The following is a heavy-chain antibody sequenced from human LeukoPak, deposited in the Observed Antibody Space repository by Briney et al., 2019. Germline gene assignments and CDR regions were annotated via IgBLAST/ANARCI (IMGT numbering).Heavy chain of an antibody. Sequence: TGGSLRLSCAASGFTFSSYGMHWVRQAPGKGLEWVAVIWYDGSNKYYADSVKGRFTISRDNSKNTLYLQMNSLRAEDTAVYYCARDLVGYSYLDYWGQGTLVTVSS. CDR1: GFTFSSYG. V-gene: IGHV3-33*01. J-gene: IGHJ4*02. D-gene: IGHD5-18*01. CDR2: IWYDGSNK. CDR3: ARDLVGYSYLDY.